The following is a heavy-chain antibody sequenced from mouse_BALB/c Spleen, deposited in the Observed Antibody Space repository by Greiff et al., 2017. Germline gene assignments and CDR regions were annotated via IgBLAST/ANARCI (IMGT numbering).Heavy chain of an antibody. Sequence: EVQRVESGGGLVQPGGSRKLSCAASGFTFSSFGMHWVRQAPEKGLEWVAYISSGSSTIYYADTVKGRFTISRDNPKNTLFLQMTSLRSEDTAMYYCARGLLRFPRYFDVWGAGTTVTVSS. CDR1: GFTFSSFG. D-gene: IGHD1-1*01. V-gene: IGHV5-17*02. CDR3: ARGLLRFPRYFDV. CDR2: ISSGSSTI. J-gene: IGHJ1*01.